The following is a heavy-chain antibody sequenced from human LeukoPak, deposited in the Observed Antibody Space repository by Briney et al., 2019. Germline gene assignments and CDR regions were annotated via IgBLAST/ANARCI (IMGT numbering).Heavy chain of an antibody. CDR1: GGSFSGYY. V-gene: IGHV4-34*01. Sequence: SETLSLTCAVYGGSFSGYYWSWIRQPPGKGLEWIGEINHSGSTNYNPSLKSRVTISVDTPKNQFSLKLSSVTAADTAVYYCARGSSSAGMYYYYYYMDVWGKGTTVTVSS. J-gene: IGHJ6*03. D-gene: IGHD6-6*01. CDR3: ARGSSSAGMYYYYYYMDV. CDR2: INHSGST.